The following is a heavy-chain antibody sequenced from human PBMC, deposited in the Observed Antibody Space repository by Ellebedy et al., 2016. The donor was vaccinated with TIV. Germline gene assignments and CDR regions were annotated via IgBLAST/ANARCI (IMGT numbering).Heavy chain of an antibody. D-gene: IGHD3-10*01. Sequence: GESLKISCAAPGFTVSSNYMSWVRQAPGKGLEWVSVLYSDGNTYYADSVKGRFTFSRDISRNTVSLQMNSLSPEDTAVYFCVRSGRRDGYFDFWGQGTLVTVSS. CDR1: GFTVSSNY. CDR2: LYSDGNT. J-gene: IGHJ4*02. CDR3: VRSGRRDGYFDF. V-gene: IGHV3-53*01.